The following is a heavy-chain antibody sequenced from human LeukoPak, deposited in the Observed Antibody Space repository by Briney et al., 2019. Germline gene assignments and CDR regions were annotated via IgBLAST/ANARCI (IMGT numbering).Heavy chain of an antibody. D-gene: IGHD2-2*01. CDR2: IYHSGST. J-gene: IGHJ5*02. V-gene: IGHV4-38-2*01. Sequence: SETLSLTCAVSGYSISSGYYWGCIRQPPGKGLEWIGGIYHSGSTYYNPSLKSRVTISVDTSKDQFSLKLSSVTAADTAVYYCARATHYCSSTSCHIWFDPWGQGTLVTVSS. CDR3: ARATHYCSSTSCHIWFDP. CDR1: GYSISSGYY.